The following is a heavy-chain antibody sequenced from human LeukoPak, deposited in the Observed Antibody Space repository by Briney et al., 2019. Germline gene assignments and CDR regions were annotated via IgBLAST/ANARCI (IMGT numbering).Heavy chain of an antibody. D-gene: IGHD6-19*01. CDR3: ARDKEVQGIGAPGIAVA. J-gene: IGHJ5*02. Sequence: PGGSLRLSCAASGFTFSSYAMSWVRQAPGKGLEWVSVISGSGGSTYYADSVKGRFTISRDNSKNTLYLQMNSLRAEDTAVYYCARDKEVQGIGAPGIAVAWGQGTLVTVSS. CDR1: GFTFSSYA. V-gene: IGHV3-23*01. CDR2: ISGSGGST.